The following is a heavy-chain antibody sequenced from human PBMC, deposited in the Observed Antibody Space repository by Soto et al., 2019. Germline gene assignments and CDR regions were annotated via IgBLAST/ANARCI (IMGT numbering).Heavy chain of an antibody. D-gene: IGHD3-10*01. V-gene: IGHV1-69*02. CDR3: ARGGSYYYGSGSYYNEEDYFDY. CDR1: GGTFSSYT. Sequence: ASVKVSCKASGGTFSSYTISWVRQAPGQGLEWMGRIIPILGIANYAQKFQGRVTITADKSTSTAYMELSSLRSEDTAVYYCARGGSYYYGSGSYYNEEDYFDYWGQGTLVTVSS. J-gene: IGHJ4*02. CDR2: IIPILGIA.